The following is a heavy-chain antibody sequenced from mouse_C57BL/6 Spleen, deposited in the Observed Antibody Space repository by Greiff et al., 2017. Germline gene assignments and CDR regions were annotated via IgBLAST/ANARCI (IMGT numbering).Heavy chain of an antibody. CDR2: IHPNSGST. J-gene: IGHJ4*01. CDR1: GYTFTSYW. V-gene: IGHV1-64*01. Sequence: QVQLQQPGAELVKPGASVKLSCKASGYTFTSYWMHWVKQRPGQGLEWIGMIHPNSGSTNYNEKFKSKATLTVDKSSSTAYMQLSSLTSEDSAVYYCARNDYSNYYYAMDYWGQGTSVTVSS. CDR3: ARNDYSNYYYAMDY. D-gene: IGHD2-5*01.